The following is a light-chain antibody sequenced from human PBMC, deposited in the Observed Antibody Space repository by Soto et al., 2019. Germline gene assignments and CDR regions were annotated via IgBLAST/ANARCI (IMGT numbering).Light chain of an antibody. CDR2: DAS. CDR1: QNIDNY. J-gene: IGKJ2*01. CDR3: QHYGTSLYT. V-gene: IGKV3-20*01. Sequence: EIVLTQSPGTLSLSPGERATLSCRASQNIDNYLAWYQQRPGQPPRLLIYDASNRAAGIPPRFSGSGSGTDFTLTISRLEPEDFAVYYCQHYGTSLYTFGQGTKLEIK.